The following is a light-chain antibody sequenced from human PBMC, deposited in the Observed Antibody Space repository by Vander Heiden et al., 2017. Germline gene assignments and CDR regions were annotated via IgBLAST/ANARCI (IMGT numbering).Light chain of an antibody. V-gene: IGKV3-11*01. J-gene: IGKJ1*01. Sequence: EIVLPQSPATLSLSPGERATLSCRASQSVSSYLAWNQQRPGQAPRLLIYDAFKRATGIPARFSGSVSGTDFTLTISSLEPEDLAVYYCQHRTYRPLGVTFGQGTKVEIK. CDR2: DAF. CDR3: QHRTYRPLGVT. CDR1: QSVSSY.